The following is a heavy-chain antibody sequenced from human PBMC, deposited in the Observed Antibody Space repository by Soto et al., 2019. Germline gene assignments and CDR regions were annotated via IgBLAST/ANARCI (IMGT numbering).Heavy chain of an antibody. CDR3: ARADRTLVTSYSLDV. V-gene: IGHV4-34*01. CDR2: INHSGTI. Sequence: SETLSLTCAVYGGSFSCYYWTWIRQPPGKGLEWIGEINHSGTINFNPSLKSRLTISLDTSKKHFSLKLSSVTDADTAAYYCARADRTLVTSYSLDVWGQGTTVTVSS. D-gene: IGHD2-21*02. J-gene: IGHJ6*02. CDR1: GGSFSCYY.